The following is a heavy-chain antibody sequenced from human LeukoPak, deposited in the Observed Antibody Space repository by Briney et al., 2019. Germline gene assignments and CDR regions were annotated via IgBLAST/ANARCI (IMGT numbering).Heavy chain of an antibody. J-gene: IGHJ2*01. CDR2: ISYNSDTI. CDR1: GFTFDDYA. V-gene: IGHV3-9*01. D-gene: IGHD2-21*02. Sequence: GRSLGLSCAASGFTFDDYAMHWVRQAPGKGLEWVSGISYNSDTIAYADSVKGRFTISRDNAKNSLYLQISSLRAEDTALYYCAKDYCGGDCYSGWYFDLWGRGTLVTVSS. CDR3: AKDYCGGDCYSGWYFDL.